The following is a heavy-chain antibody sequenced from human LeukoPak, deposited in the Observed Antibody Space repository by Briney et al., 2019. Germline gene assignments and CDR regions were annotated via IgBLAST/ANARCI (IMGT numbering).Heavy chain of an antibody. V-gene: IGHV1-2*02. CDR3: ARVSTWIHAAGTSDY. Sequence: ASVKVSCKASGYTFTGHYMHWVRQAPGQGLEWMGWINPYSGVTKYGQKFQGRVTMTRDTSISTAHMELTSLTSDDTAVYYCARVSTWIHAAGTSDYWGQGTLVTVSS. CDR1: GYTFTGHY. CDR2: INPYSGVT. J-gene: IGHJ4*02. D-gene: IGHD6-13*01.